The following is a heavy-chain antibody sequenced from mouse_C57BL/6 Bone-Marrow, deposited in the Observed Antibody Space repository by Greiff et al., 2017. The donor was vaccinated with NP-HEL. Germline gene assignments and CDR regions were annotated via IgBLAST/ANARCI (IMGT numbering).Heavy chain of an antibody. J-gene: IGHJ3*01. CDR1: GFNIKDDY. V-gene: IGHV14-4*01. D-gene: IGHD2-2*01. CDR3: TTYGYDGFAY. Sequence: EVQLQQSGAELVRPGASVKLSCTASGFNIKDDYMHWVKQRPEQGLEWIGWIDPENGDTEYASKFQGKATITADTSSNTAYLQLSSLTSEDTAVYYCTTYGYDGFAYWGQGTLATVSA. CDR2: IDPENGDT.